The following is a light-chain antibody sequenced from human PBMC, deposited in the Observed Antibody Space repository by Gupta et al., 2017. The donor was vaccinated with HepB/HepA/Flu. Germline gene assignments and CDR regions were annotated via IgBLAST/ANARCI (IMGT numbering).Light chain of an antibody. Sequence: QSALTQPASVSGSPGQSITIPCTGTHSDVGAYNYVSWYQQHPGKAPKLIIYDVSNRPSGVSNRFSGSKSGNTASLTISGLQAEDEADYYCSSYTSSSTWVFGGGTKLTVL. CDR2: DVS. J-gene: IGLJ3*02. V-gene: IGLV2-14*01. CDR3: SSYTSSSTWV. CDR1: HSDVGAYNY.